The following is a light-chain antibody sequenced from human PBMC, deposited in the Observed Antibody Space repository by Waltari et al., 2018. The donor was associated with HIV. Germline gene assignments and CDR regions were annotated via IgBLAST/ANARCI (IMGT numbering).Light chain of an antibody. CDR2: NAP. CDR3: QQYDSFPST. CDR1: QTISTW. V-gene: IGKV1-5*01. Sequence: DIQMTQSPSIVSASLGDRVTITCRASQTISTWLAWYQQRPGKAPDLLTYNAPTLEGWVPSRCSGSGSGTEFTLSISNLQSNDSATYYCQQYDSFPSTFGQGTKLEI. J-gene: IGKJ2*01.